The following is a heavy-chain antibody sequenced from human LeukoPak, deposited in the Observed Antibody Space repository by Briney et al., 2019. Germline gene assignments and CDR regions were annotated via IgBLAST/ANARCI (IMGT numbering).Heavy chain of an antibody. CDR3: AREVLGYSSSSDY. CDR1: GFTFSSYG. CDR2: ISYDGSNK. Sequence: TGRSLILSCAASGFTFSSYGMHWVRQAPGKGLEWVALISYDGSNKYYADSVKGRFTISRDNSKNTLYLQMNSLRAEDTAVYYCAREVLGYSSSSDYWGQGTLVTVSS. V-gene: IGHV3-30*03. D-gene: IGHD6-6*01. J-gene: IGHJ4*02.